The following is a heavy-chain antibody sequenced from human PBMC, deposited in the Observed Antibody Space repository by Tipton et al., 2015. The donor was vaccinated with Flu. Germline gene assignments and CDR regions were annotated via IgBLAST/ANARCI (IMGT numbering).Heavy chain of an antibody. Sequence: TLSLTCTVSGGSISSWYWSWIRQPPGKGLEWVGYVYNSGSTTYNPSLKSRVTISADTSKNQFSLRLSSVTAADTAVYYCATSGNPNAFDIWGQGTMVTVSS. CDR1: GGSISSWY. J-gene: IGHJ3*02. CDR2: VYNSGST. CDR3: ATSGNPNAFDI. D-gene: IGHD1-14*01. V-gene: IGHV4-59*08.